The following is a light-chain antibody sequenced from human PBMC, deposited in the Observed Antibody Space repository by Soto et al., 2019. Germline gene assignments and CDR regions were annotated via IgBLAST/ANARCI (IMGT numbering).Light chain of an antibody. J-gene: IGLJ1*01. CDR3: CSFADFTYV. V-gene: IGLV2-23*01. CDR1: SSDFGTYKL. Sequence: QSALTQPASVSGSPGQSITISCIGTSSDFGTYKLFSWYQQHPNKAPKLIIYEGTKRPSGVSNRFSGSKSGNTASLTISGLQAVDEADYYCCSFADFTYVFGTGTKVTVL. CDR2: EGT.